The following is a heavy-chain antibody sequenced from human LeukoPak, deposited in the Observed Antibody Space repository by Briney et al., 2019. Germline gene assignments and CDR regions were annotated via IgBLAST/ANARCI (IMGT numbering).Heavy chain of an antibody. CDR3: ARDLRTYGTGIYRLPTIIFDY. CDR1: GFTFSNNA. V-gene: IGHV3-23*01. CDR2: IGGSGEST. D-gene: IGHD3-10*01. Sequence: GGSLRLSCTSSGFTFSNNAMSWVRQAPGKGLEWVSSIGGSGESTYYGDSVKGRFTISRDNSRNTLYLQMNSLRAEDTALYYCARDLRTYGTGIYRLPTIIFDYWGQGILVTVSS. J-gene: IGHJ4*02.